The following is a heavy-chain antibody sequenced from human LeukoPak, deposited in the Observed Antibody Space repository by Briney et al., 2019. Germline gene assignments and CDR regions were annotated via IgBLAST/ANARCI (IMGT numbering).Heavy chain of an antibody. CDR1: GFTFSSYS. J-gene: IGHJ4*02. V-gene: IGHV3-21*01. CDR3: AREGTYYGY. D-gene: IGHD3-10*01. Sequence: PGGSLRLSCAASGFTFSSYSMNWVRQAPGKGLEWVSSISSSSNYIYYAGSVKGRFTISRDNAKDSLYLQMNSLRAEDTAVYYCAREGTYYGYWGQGTLVTVSS. CDR2: ISSSSNYI.